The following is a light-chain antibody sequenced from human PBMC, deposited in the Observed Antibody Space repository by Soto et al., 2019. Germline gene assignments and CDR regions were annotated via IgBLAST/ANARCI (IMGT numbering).Light chain of an antibody. CDR1: QSISTY. J-gene: IGKJ4*01. V-gene: IGKV1-39*01. Sequence: TQSPSSLSASVGDRVTITCRASQSISTYLHWYQQKPGKAPNLLIYAASTLQSGVPSRFSGSGSGTDFTLTISSLQPEDFATYFCQLGYSTPLTFGGGTKVDIK. CDR2: AAS. CDR3: QLGYSTPLT.